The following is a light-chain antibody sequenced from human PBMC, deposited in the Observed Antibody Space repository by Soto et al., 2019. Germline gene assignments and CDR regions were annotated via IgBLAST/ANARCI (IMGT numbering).Light chain of an antibody. CDR1: SSDVGTYDY. CDR3: FSYTSSATSV. CDR2: SVT. Sequence: QSALIQPPSVSGSPGQSVTISCTGTSSDVGTYDYVSWFQHHPGTVPKPMIYSVTSRPSGVPDRFSDSKSGNPASMTISGLPPGDGADYFCFSYTSSATSVLGTGTKVTVL. V-gene: IGLV2-11*01. J-gene: IGLJ1*01.